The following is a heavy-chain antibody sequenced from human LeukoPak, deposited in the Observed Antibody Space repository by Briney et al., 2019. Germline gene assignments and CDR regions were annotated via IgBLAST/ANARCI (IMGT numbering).Heavy chain of an antibody. CDR3: ARNDAAATTDY. J-gene: IGHJ4*02. CDR2: ISRDSSYI. Sequence: GGSLRLSCAASGFTFSSYSMNWVRQAPGKGLEWVSSISRDSSYIYYADSVKGRFTISRGNAKNSLYLQMNSLRAEDTAVYYCARNDAAATTDYWGQGTLVTVSS. D-gene: IGHD2-2*01. V-gene: IGHV3-21*01. CDR1: GFTFSSYS.